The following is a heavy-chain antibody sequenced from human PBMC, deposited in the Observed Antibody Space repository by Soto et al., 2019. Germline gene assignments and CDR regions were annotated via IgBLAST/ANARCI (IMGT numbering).Heavy chain of an antibody. J-gene: IGHJ3*01. V-gene: IGHV1-69*14. CDR2: ILPFFGTA. Sequence: QVQLVQSGAEVKKPGSSVKVSCKASGGSFRREAINWLRQAPGQGPEWMGNILPFFGTADYAQKFQGRVTXXADMSTTTGYMEMNSLRVEDTGVYYCARGHEFGGNSDACDVWGEGTTVIVSS. CDR3: ARGHEFGGNSDACDV. CDR1: GGSFRREA. D-gene: IGHD2-15*01.